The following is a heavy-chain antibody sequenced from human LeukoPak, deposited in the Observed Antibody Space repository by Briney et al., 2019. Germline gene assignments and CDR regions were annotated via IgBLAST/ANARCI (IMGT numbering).Heavy chain of an antibody. V-gene: IGHV3-7*01. Sequence: GGSLRLSCAASRFTLSNYWMSWVRQAPGKGLEWVANIKQDGSETYYVDSVKGRFAISRDNAKNSLSLQMNSLRAEDAAVYYCARQRGSGCLDYWGQGTLVTVSS. CDR3: ARQRGSGCLDY. CDR2: IKQDGSET. D-gene: IGHD6-19*01. J-gene: IGHJ4*02. CDR1: RFTLSNYW.